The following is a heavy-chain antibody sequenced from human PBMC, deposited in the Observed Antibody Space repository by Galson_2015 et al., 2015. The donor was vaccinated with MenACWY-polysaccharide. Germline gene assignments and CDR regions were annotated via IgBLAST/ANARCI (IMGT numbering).Heavy chain of an antibody. V-gene: IGHV3-23*01. CDR3: AKRSERYYYDTSGYYPFDY. Sequence: SLRLSCAASGFTFSNYAMSWVRQAPGKGLEWVSSIGGSGGSTYYADSVKGRFTISRDNSKSTLYLQMNSLRAEDTAVYYCAKRSERYYYDTSGYYPFDYWGQGTLVTVSS. D-gene: IGHD3-22*01. CDR1: GFTFSNYA. J-gene: IGHJ4*02. CDR2: IGGSGGST.